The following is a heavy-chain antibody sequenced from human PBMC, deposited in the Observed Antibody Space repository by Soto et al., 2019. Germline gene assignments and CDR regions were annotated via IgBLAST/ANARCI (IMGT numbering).Heavy chain of an antibody. J-gene: IGHJ4*02. V-gene: IGHV4-59*08. CDR2: IYDSGST. Sequence: SETLSLTCTVSGGSLSTYYWSWIRQPPRKGLEWIGYIYDSGSTIYNPALKSRVTISVDTSKNQFSLKLSSVTAADTAVYYCARHLIGYCSTTTCFGPIDYWGQGALVTVSS. CDR3: ARHLIGYCSTTTCFGPIDY. D-gene: IGHD2-2*01. CDR1: GGSLSTYY.